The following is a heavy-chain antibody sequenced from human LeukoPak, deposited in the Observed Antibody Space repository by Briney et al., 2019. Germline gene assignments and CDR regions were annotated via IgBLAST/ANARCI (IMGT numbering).Heavy chain of an antibody. CDR3: ARQITMVRGDIHYAFDI. Sequence: SETLSLTCTVSGGSISSGDYYWSWIRQPPGKGLEWIGYIYHSGSTYYNPSLKSRVTISVDTSKNQFSLKLSSVTAADTAVYYCARQITMVRGDIHYAFDIWGQGTMVTVPS. V-gene: IGHV4-30-4*01. J-gene: IGHJ3*02. D-gene: IGHD3-10*01. CDR2: IYHSGST. CDR1: GGSISSGDYY.